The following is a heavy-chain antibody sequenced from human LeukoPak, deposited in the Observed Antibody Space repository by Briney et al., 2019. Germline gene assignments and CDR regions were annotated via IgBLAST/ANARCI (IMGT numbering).Heavy chain of an antibody. Sequence: GGSLRLSCAASGFTFSNYWMYWVRQAPGKGLDWVSAISGSGGDTFYADSVKGRFTVSRDNSKNTLYLQMNSLRAEDTAVYYCAKDGGGTSGAFDIWGQGTMVTVSS. D-gene: IGHD2-21*01. V-gene: IGHV3-23*01. CDR1: GFTFSNYW. J-gene: IGHJ3*02. CDR2: ISGSGGDT. CDR3: AKDGGGTSGAFDI.